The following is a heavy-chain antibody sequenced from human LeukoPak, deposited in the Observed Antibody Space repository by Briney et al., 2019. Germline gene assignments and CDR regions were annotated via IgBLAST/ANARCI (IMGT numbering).Heavy chain of an antibody. Sequence: PGGSLRLSSAASGFTFSSYAMSWVRQAPGKGLEWVSAISGSGGSTYYADSVKGRSTIPRDNSKNTLYLQMNSLRAEDTAVYYCAKGSGGSVGDFDYWGQGTLVTVSS. V-gene: IGHV3-23*01. D-gene: IGHD2-15*01. CDR1: GFTFSSYA. J-gene: IGHJ4*02. CDR2: ISGSGGST. CDR3: AKGSGGSVGDFDY.